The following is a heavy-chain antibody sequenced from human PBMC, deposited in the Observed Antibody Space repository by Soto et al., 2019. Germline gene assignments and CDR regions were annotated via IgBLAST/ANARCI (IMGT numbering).Heavy chain of an antibody. J-gene: IGHJ6*02. CDR3: ARKGYGEYGAMHV. D-gene: IGHD4-17*01. V-gene: IGHV3-21*01. Sequence: PGGSLRLSCAASGFTFSSYSMNWIRQAPGKGLEWVSSIHNSNSCIYYADSVKGRFTISRDNAKNSLYLQMNSLRAEDTAVYYCARKGYGEYGAMHVWCQANTVTVSS. CDR2: IHNSNSCI. CDR1: GFTFSSYS.